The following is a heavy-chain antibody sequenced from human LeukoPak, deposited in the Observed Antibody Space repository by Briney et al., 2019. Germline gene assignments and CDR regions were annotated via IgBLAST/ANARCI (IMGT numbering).Heavy chain of an antibody. Sequence: QPGGSLRLXCAASGFTFSSNSMNWVRKAPGKGLEWVSYISSSSGTIYYADSVKGRFTISRDNAKNSLYLQMNSLRAEDTAVYYCARELGYCSGGSCYNIRFDPWGQGTLVTVSS. CDR2: ISSSSGTI. CDR3: ARELGYCSGGSCYNIRFDP. V-gene: IGHV3-48*01. D-gene: IGHD2-15*01. J-gene: IGHJ5*02. CDR1: GFTFSSNS.